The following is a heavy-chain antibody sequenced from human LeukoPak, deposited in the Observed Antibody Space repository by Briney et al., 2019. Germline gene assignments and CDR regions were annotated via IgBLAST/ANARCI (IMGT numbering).Heavy chain of an antibody. CDR3: ARSPHYYGSGSPPVAWFDP. CDR1: GYTFTSYA. CDR2: INAGNGNT. V-gene: IGHV1-3*01. Sequence: ASVKVSCKASGYTFTSYAMHWVRQAPGQRLEWMGWINAGNGNTKYSQKFQGRVTITRDTSASTAYMELSSLRSEDTAVYYCARSPHYYGSGSPPVAWFDPWGQGTLVTVSS. J-gene: IGHJ5*02. D-gene: IGHD3-10*01.